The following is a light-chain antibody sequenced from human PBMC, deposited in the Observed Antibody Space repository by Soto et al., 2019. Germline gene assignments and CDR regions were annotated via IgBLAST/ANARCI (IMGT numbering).Light chain of an antibody. CDR3: QTWGPGFVL. J-gene: IGLJ3*02. CDR2: VDSDGSH. Sequence: QAVVTQSPSASASLGASVKLTCTLSSGHSSYAIAWHQQQPEKGPRYLMKVDSDGSHSKGDGIPDRFSGSSSGAERYLTISSLQSEDEADYYCQTWGPGFVLFGGGTQLTVL. V-gene: IGLV4-69*01. CDR1: SGHSSYA.